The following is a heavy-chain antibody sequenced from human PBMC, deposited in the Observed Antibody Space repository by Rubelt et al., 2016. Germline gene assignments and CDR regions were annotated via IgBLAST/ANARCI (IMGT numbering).Heavy chain of an antibody. CDR1: GGSFSGYY. CDR3: AREWATAAAGLIDY. Sequence: QVQLQQWGAGLLKPSETLSLTCAVYGGSFSGYYWSWIRQPPGKGLEWIGEINHSGSTNYNPSPRSRFTSSVDTSTNQFSLKLSSVTAADTAVYYCAREWATAAAGLIDYWGQGTLVTVSS. D-gene: IGHD6-13*01. J-gene: IGHJ4*02. V-gene: IGHV4-34*01. CDR2: INHSGST.